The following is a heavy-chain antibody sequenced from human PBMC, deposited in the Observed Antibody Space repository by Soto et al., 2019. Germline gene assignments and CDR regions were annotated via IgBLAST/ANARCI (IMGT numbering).Heavy chain of an antibody. CDR2: ISAYNGNT. CDR3: ARDRAYSGSYWDYYYYYGMDV. Sequence: ASVKVSCKASGYTFTSCGISWVRQAPGQGLEWMGWISAYNGNTNYAQKLQGRVTMTTDTSTSTAYMELRSLRSDDTAVYYCARDRAYSGSYWDYYYYYGMDVWGQGTTVTVSS. J-gene: IGHJ6*02. D-gene: IGHD1-26*01. V-gene: IGHV1-18*01. CDR1: GYTFTSCG.